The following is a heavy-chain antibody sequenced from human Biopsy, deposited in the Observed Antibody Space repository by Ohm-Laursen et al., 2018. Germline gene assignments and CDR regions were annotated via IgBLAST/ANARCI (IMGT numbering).Heavy chain of an antibody. V-gene: IGHV3-11*04. CDR3: ARESALKWYQSLSYFNGMDV. J-gene: IGHJ6*02. CDR2: ISSRGTSI. Sequence: SLRLSCAASGFSFSGYYMSWLRQAPGKGLEWLSYISSRGTSINNADSVKGRFTISRDNAKKSLYLQMNSLRAEDTAVYYCARESALKWYQSLSYFNGMDVWGQGTTVTVS. D-gene: IGHD2-2*01. CDR1: GFSFSGYY.